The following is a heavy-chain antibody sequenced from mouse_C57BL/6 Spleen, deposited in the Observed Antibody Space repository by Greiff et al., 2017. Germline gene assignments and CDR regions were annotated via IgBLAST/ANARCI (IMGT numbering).Heavy chain of an antibody. D-gene: IGHD1-1*01. J-gene: IGHJ4*01. Sequence: EVKLQESGPGLVKPSQSLSLTCSVTGYSITSGYYWNWIRQFPGNKLEWMGYISYDGSNNYNPSLKNRISITRDTSKNQFFLKLNSVTTEDTATYYCARNDGSSFGYAMDYWGQGTSVTVSS. CDR3: ARNDGSSFGYAMDY. CDR2: ISYDGSN. V-gene: IGHV3-6*01. CDR1: GYSITSGYY.